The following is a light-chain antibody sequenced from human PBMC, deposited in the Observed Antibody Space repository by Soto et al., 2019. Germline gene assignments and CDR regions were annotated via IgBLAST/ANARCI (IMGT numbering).Light chain of an antibody. CDR2: EVT. V-gene: IGLV2-14*01. CDR1: SSDVCGYNY. CDR3: NSYTTTSSSV. J-gene: IGLJ3*02. Sequence: QSALTQPASVSGSPGQSMTISCTGTSSDVCGYNYVSWYQQHPGKAPKLIIYEVTNRPSGVSNRFSGSKSGNTASLTISGLQAEDEADYYCNSYTTTSSSVFGGGTKLTVL.